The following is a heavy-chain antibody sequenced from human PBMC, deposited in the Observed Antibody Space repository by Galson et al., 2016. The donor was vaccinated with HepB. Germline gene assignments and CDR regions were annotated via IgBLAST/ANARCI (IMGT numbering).Heavy chain of an antibody. D-gene: IGHD1-26*01. CDR2: INGIGGGT. V-gene: IGHV3-23*01. CDR1: GFTFNTYA. J-gene: IGHJ6*03. Sequence: SLRLSCAASGFTFNTYAMTWVRRAPGKGLEWVSTINGIGGGTNYAASVKGRFTISRDNSKNTLYLQMNSMRGDDTAVYYCAGAGSGNYYSKDYYYHYTDVWGKGTTVTVSS. CDR3: AGAGSGNYYSKDYYYHYTDV.